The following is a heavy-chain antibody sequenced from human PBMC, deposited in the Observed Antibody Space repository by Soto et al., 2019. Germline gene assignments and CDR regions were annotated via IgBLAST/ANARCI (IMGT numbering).Heavy chain of an antibody. CDR2: IYYSGST. CDR1: GGSISSGGYY. Sequence: QVQLQESGPGLVKPSQTLSLTCTVSGGSISSGGYYWSWIRQHPGKGLEWIGYIYYSGSTYYNPSVRRGVTISVDTSKNPFTLKLSSVTAADTAVYYCASLPRRVDIVATNYWGQGTLVTVSS. D-gene: IGHD5-12*01. V-gene: IGHV4-31*03. J-gene: IGHJ4*02. CDR3: ASLPRRVDIVATNY.